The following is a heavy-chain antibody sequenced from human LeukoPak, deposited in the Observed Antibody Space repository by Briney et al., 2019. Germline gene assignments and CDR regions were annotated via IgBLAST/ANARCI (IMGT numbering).Heavy chain of an antibody. CDR3: ASDIAAAGVFTFDY. CDR1: GGSISSYY. CDR2: IYYSGST. Sequence: SETLSLTCTVSGGSISSYYWSWIRQPPGTGLEWIGYIYYSGSTNYNPSLKSRVTISVDTSKNQFSLTLSSVTAADTAVYYCASDIAAAGVFTFDYWGQGTLVTVSS. J-gene: IGHJ4*02. D-gene: IGHD6-13*01. V-gene: IGHV4-59*01.